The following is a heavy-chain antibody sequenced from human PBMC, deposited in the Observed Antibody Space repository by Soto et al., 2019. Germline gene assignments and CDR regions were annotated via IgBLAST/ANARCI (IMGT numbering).Heavy chain of an antibody. CDR2: ISSSSSYI. CDR1: GFTFSTYS. CDR3: AREGAWTVTTRAEGQHYYYYMDV. V-gene: IGHV3-21*01. J-gene: IGHJ6*03. D-gene: IGHD4-17*01. Sequence: GGSLRLSCAASGFTFSTYSMNWVRQAPGKGLEWVSSISSSSSYIYYADSVKGRFTISRDNAKNSLYLQMNSLRAEDTAVYYCAREGAWTVTTRAEGQHYYYYMDVWGKGTTVTVSS.